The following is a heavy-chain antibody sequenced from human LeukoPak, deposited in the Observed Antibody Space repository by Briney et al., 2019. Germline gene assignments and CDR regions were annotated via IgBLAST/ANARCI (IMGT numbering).Heavy chain of an antibody. V-gene: IGHV4-39*01. J-gene: IGHJ3*02. CDR1: GGSISSSSYY. CDR3: ASPVAQQLTRDDAFDI. CDR2: IYYSGST. Sequence: SETLSLTCTVSGGSISSSSYYWGWIRQPPGKGLEWIGSIYYSGSTYYNPSLKSRVTISVDTSKNQFSLKLSSVTAADTAVYYCASPVAQQLTRDDAFDIWGQGTMVTVSS. D-gene: IGHD6-13*01.